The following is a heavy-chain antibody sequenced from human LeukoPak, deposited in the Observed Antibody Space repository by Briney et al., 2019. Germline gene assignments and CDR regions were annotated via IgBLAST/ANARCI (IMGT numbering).Heavy chain of an antibody. J-gene: IGHJ6*03. D-gene: IGHD4-23*01. CDR2: ITYDGSNK. Sequence: GGSLRLSCAASGFTFSYAMHWVRQAPGEGLEWVAVITYDGSNKYYADSVKGRFTISRDNSKNTLYLQMNSLRAEDTAFYYCVSVTTVVEDYYYMDVWGKGTTVTVSS. V-gene: IGHV3-30*04. CDR3: VSVTTVVEDYYYMDV. CDR1: GFTFSYA.